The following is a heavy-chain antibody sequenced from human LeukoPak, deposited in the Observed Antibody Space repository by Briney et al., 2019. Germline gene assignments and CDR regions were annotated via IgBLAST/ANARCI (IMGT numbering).Heavy chain of an antibody. J-gene: IGHJ3*02. V-gene: IGHV3-30*18. CDR2: ISYDESNE. CDR1: GFTFSSYG. Sequence: GRSLRLSCAASGFTFSSYGMHWVRQAPGKGLEWVAVISYDESNEYYADSVKGRSTISRDNSKNTLYLQMDSLRAEDTAVYYCAKTVRVGVNPNDAFDIWSQGTMVTVSS. CDR3: AKTVRVGVNPNDAFDI. D-gene: IGHD3-10*01.